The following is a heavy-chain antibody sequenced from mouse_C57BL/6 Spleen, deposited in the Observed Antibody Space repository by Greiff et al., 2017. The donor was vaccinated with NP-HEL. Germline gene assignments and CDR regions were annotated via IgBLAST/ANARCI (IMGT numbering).Heavy chain of an antibody. V-gene: IGHV1-82*01. CDR3: ARHPGDY. J-gene: IGHJ4*01. CDR2: IYPGDGDT. Sequence: VKLQESGPELVKPGASVKISCKASGYAFSSSWMNWVKQRPGKGLEWIGRIYPGDGDTNYNGKFKGKATLTADKSSSTAYMQLSSLTSEDSAVYFCARHPGDYWGQGTSVTVSS. CDR1: GYAFSSSW.